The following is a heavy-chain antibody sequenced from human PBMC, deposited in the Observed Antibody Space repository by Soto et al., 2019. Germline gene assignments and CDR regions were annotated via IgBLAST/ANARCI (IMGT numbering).Heavy chain of an antibody. Sequence: GGSLRLSCAASGFTFSSYSMNWVRQAPGKGLEWVSYISSSSSTIYYADSVKGRFTISRDNAKNSLYLQMNSLRDEDTAVYYCARDGGATINYSYGMDVWGQGTTVTVSS. V-gene: IGHV3-48*02. CDR1: GFTFSSYS. J-gene: IGHJ6*02. CDR3: ARDGGATINYSYGMDV. CDR2: ISSSSSTI. D-gene: IGHD1-26*01.